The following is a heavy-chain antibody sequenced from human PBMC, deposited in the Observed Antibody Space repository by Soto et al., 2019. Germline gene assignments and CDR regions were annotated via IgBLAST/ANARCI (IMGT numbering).Heavy chain of an antibody. D-gene: IGHD2-21*01. CDR1: GFNFSSYA. J-gene: IGHJ6*02. Sequence: SLRLSCAASGFNFSSYAMNWVRQAPGKGPEWLSGINSDGTISSYADSVKGRFTISRDNARNTLSLQMNSLRADDTAVYYCARLSGDHSAFFSYGMDAWGQGTTVTVSS. CDR3: ARLSGDHSAFFSYGMDA. V-gene: IGHV3-74*01. CDR2: INSDGTIS.